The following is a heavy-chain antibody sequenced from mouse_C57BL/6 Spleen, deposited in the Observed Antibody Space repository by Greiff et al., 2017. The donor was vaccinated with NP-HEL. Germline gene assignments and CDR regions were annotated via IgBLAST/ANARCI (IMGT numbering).Heavy chain of an antibody. CDR2: ISYDGSN. V-gene: IGHV3-6*01. CDR3: ARLRSYAWYFDV. D-gene: IGHD1-1*01. J-gene: IGHJ1*03. Sequence: EVQVVESGPGLVKPSQSLSLTCSVTGYSITSGYYWNWIRQFPGNKLEWMGYISYDGSNNYNPSLKNRISITRDTSKNQFFLKLNSVTTEDTATYYCARLRSYAWYFDVWGTGTTVTVSS. CDR1: GYSITSGYY.